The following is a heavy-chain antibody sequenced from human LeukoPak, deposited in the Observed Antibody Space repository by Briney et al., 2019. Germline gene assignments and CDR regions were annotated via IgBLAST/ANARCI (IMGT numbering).Heavy chain of an antibody. D-gene: IGHD5-12*01. CDR3: AKDRKWLRSNGYYGMDV. Sequence: GSLRLSCAASGFTFSSYAMSWVRQAPGKGLEWVSAISGSGGSTYYADSVKGRFTISRDNSKNTLYLQMNSLRAEDTAVYYCAKDRKWLRSNGYYGMDVWGQGTTVTVSS. J-gene: IGHJ6*02. V-gene: IGHV3-23*01. CDR1: GFTFSSYA. CDR2: ISGSGGST.